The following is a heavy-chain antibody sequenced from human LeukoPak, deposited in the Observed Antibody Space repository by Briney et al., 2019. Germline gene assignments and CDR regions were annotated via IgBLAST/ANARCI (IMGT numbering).Heavy chain of an antibody. J-gene: IGHJ4*02. V-gene: IGHV1-46*01. D-gene: IGHD3-22*01. CDR3: ARDGAPYYYDSSGYSNFDY. Sequence: GASVKVSCKASGYTFTGYYMHWVRQAPGQGLEWMGIINPSGGSTSYAQKFQGRVTMTRDTSTSTVYMELSSLRSEDTAVYYCARDGAPYYYDSSGYSNFDYWGQGTLVTVSS. CDR2: INPSGGST. CDR1: GYTFTGYY.